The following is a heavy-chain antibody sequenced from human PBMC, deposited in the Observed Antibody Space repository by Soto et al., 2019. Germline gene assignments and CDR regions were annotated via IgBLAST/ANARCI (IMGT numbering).Heavy chain of an antibody. CDR1: GFTFITYA. CDR3: AHPRGFGVFDAYDI. V-gene: IGHV3-23*01. J-gene: IGHJ3*02. Sequence: PRWSLRLSCAASGFTFITYAMSWVRQAPGKGLVWVSAISGSGGSTFYADSVKGRFTISRDNSMNTLYLQMNSLRTEDTAVYYCAHPRGFGVFDAYDIWGQGTMVTVSS. CDR2: ISGSGGST. D-gene: IGHD3-10*01.